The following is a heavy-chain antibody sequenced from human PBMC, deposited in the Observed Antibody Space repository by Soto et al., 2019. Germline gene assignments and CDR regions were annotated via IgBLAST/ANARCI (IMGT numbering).Heavy chain of an antibody. Sequence: EVQLVESGGGLVQTGGSLRLSCAASGFTFSAYWMSWVRQAPGKGLEWVANIKQAGSEKYYVDSVNGRFIISRDDAKNSLWPQVNSLRVEDTAVYYCAREKRANGYFDYWGQGTLVTVSS. V-gene: IGHV3-7*01. CDR3: AREKRANGYFDY. J-gene: IGHJ4*02. CDR1: GFTFSAYW. D-gene: IGHD6-25*01. CDR2: IKQAGSEK.